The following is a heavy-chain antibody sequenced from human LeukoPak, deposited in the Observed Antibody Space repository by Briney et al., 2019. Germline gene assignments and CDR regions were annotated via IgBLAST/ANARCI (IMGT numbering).Heavy chain of an antibody. CDR1: GGSISSYY. D-gene: IGHD3-10*01. V-gene: IGHV4-59*01. CDR2: IYYSGST. Sequence: PSETLSLTCTVSGGSISSYYWSWIRQPPGKGLEWIGYIYYSGSTNYNPSLKSRVTISVDTSKNQFSLKLSSVIAADTAVYYCARDLESFDSGIWGQGTMVTVSS. J-gene: IGHJ3*02. CDR3: ARDLESFDSGI.